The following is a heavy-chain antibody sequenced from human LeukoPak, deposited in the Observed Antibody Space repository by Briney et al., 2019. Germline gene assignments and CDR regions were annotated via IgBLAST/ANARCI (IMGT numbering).Heavy chain of an antibody. Sequence: GASVKVSCKASGYSFTNYGISWVRQAPGQGLEWMGWINMYTANPAYAQGFTERFVFSLDTSITTAYLQISNLKTEDTAVYYCARHDNDDDFDYWGQGTLVTVSS. V-gene: IGHV7-4-1*02. CDR1: GYSFTNYG. CDR2: INMYTANP. CDR3: ARHDNDDDFDY. D-gene: IGHD3-16*01. J-gene: IGHJ4*02.